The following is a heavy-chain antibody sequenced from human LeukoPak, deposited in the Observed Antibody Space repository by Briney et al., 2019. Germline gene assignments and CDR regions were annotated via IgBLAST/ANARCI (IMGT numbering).Heavy chain of an antibody. D-gene: IGHD6-19*01. CDR2: ISSSGSTI. CDR1: GFTFRSYS. J-gene: IGHJ5*02. Sequence: GGSLRLSCAASGFTFRSYSMNWVRQAPGKGLEWVSYISSSGSTIYYADSVKGRFTISRDNAENSLHLQMNSLRAEDTAVYYCARDPSSGWYLKGWFDPWGQGTLVTVSS. V-gene: IGHV3-48*04. CDR3: ARDPSSGWYLKGWFDP.